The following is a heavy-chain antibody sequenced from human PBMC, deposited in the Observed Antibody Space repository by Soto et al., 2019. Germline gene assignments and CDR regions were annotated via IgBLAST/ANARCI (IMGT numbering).Heavy chain of an antibody. CDR3: ARDHYDSSGGFDS. CDR2: ISGYNGYT. D-gene: IGHD3-22*01. V-gene: IGHV1-18*01. CDR1: GYTFTNYG. J-gene: IGHJ4*02. Sequence: ASVKVSCKAPGYTFTNYGISWVRQAPGQGLEWMGWISGYNGYTKYAQKLEGRVTMTTDTSTTTAYMELRSLRSDDTAVYYCARDHYDSSGGFDSWGQGTLVTVSS.